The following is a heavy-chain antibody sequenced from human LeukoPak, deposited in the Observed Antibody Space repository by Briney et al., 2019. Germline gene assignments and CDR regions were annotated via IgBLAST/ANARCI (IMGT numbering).Heavy chain of an antibody. D-gene: IGHD5-18*01. CDR2: ISSGSSYI. V-gene: IGHV3-21*01. CDR1: GFTFSSYS. J-gene: IGHJ5*02. CDR3: ARDTAMVTGGTFWFDP. Sequence: GGSLRLSCAASGFTFSSYSMNWVRQAPGKGLEWVSSISSGSSYIYYADSVKGRFTISRDNAKNSLYLQMNSLRAEDTAVYYCARDTAMVTGGTFWFDPWGQGTLVTVSS.